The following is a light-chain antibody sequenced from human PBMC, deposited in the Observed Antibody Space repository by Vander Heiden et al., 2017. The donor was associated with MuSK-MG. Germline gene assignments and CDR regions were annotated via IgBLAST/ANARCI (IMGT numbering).Light chain of an antibody. CDR1: QSLSSSK. J-gene: IGKJ1*01. CDR2: RAS. CDR3: QPYRT. V-gene: IGKV3-20*01. Sequence: EIVLTQSPGTLSLSPGERATLSCRASQSLSSSKLAGDQQKPGQAPRLLMYRASNRATGIKDRFSGSGSGTDFTRTCSRTEPDDVDGNEGQPYRTFGQGTKVDLK.